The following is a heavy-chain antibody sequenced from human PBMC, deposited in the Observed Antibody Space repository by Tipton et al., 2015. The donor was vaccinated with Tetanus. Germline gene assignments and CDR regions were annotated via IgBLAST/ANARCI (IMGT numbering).Heavy chain of an antibody. CDR2: IYPGDSDT. D-gene: IGHD2-8*01. J-gene: IGHJ4*02. CDR3: ARAHCTDGVCNFDF. CDR1: GYIFNNYW. V-gene: IGHV5-51*01. Sequence: QLVQSGGEVKKPGESLKISCKGSGYIFNNYWIGWVRQKPGKGLEWMGIIYPGDSDTSYSPSFQGQVTISVDKSINTAYLQWSSLKASDASMFYCARAHCTDGVCNFDFWGQGALVTVAS.